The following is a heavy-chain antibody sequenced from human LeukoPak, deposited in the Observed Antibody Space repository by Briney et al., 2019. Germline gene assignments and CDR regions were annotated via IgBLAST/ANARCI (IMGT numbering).Heavy chain of an antibody. CDR3: ARELGSTVSFDY. Sequence: SETLSLTCSVSDGSISSYYWSWIRQPAGKGLEWIGRIYRSGSSNYNPSLKSRVTMSVDTSKNQYSLKVISATAADTAVYYCARELGSTVSFDYWGQGTLVTVSS. CDR1: DGSISSYY. CDR2: IYRSGSS. D-gene: IGHD2-8*02. V-gene: IGHV4-4*07. J-gene: IGHJ4*02.